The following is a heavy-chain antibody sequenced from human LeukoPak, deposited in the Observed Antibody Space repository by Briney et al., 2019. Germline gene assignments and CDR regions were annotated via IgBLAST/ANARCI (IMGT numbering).Heavy chain of an antibody. CDR3: ARDKVPGDY. Sequence: SETLSLPCGVYGGPFSGYYWRWTRQPRGKGLEGIGQIDQCGTTNYNTSLKSRVSISVCTSKKQFSLTLTSMTAADTAVYYCARDKVPGDYWGQGTLVTVSS. V-gene: IGHV4-34*01. J-gene: IGHJ4*02. CDR2: IDQCGTT. CDR1: GGPFSGYY.